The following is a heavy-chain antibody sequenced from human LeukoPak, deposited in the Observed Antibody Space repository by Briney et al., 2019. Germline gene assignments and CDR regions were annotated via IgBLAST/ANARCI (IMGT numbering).Heavy chain of an antibody. CDR3: YSTGRYEYYYTGMDV. CDR1: GFTFSNYS. J-gene: IGHJ6*02. D-gene: IGHD6-19*01. V-gene: IGHV3-21*01. Sequence: GGSLRLSCAASGFTFSNYSMNWVRQAPGKGLDWVSSISSSSSYIYYADSVKGRFTISRDNTKNSLFLQMNSLRAEDTAVYFCYSTGRYEYYYTGMDVWGQGTTVTVSS. CDR2: ISSSSSYI.